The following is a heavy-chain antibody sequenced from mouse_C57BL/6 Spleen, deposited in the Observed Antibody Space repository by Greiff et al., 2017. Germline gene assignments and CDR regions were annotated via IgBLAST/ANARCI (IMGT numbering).Heavy chain of an antibody. D-gene: IGHD2-10*02. Sequence: QVQLQQPGAELVKPGASVKMSCKASGYTFTSYWITWVKQRPGQGLEWIGDIYPGSGSTNYNEKFKSKATLTVDTSSSTAYMQLSSLTSEDSAVXYCARGGYGNPYYYARDYWGQGTSVTVSS. CDR1: GYTFTSYW. CDR2: IYPGSGST. V-gene: IGHV1-55*01. J-gene: IGHJ4*01. CDR3: ARGGYGNPYYYARDY.